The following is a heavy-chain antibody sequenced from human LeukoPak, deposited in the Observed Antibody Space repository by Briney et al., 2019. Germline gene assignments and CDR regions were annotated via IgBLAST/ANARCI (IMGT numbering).Heavy chain of an antibody. CDR2: ISYDGSNK. D-gene: IGHD1-14*01. V-gene: IGHV3-30*18. Sequence: GGSLRLSCAASGFTFSSYGMHWVRQAPGKGLEWVAVISYDGSNKYYADSVKGRFTISRDNSKNTLYLQMNSLRAEDTAVYYCAKDLTGGRYYYGMDVWGQGTTVTVSS. CDR1: GFTFSSYG. CDR3: AKDLTGGRYYYGMDV. J-gene: IGHJ6*02.